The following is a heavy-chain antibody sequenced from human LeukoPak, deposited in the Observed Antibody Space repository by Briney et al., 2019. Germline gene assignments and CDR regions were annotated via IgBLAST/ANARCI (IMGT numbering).Heavy chain of an antibody. J-gene: IGHJ4*02. D-gene: IGHD6-6*01. CDR1: GGSISSYY. CDR3: ARDGRAYSSSSYFHY. CDR2: IYYSGST. V-gene: IGHV4-59*12. Sequence: PSETLSLTCTVSGGSISSYYWSWIRQPPGKGLEWIGYIYYSGSTNYNPSLKSRVTISVDKSKNQFSLNLTSVTAADTAIYYCARDGRAYSSSSYFHYWGQGTLVTVSS.